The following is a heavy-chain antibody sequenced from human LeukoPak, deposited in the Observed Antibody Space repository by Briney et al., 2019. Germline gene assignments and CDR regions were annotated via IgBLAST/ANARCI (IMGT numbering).Heavy chain of an antibody. CDR3: ARAHYGSGSYSYYGMDV. D-gene: IGHD3-10*01. V-gene: IGHV1-69*01. CDR2: IIPIFGTA. J-gene: IGHJ6*04. CDR1: GGTFSSYA. Sequence: SVKGSCKASGGTFSSYAISWVRQAPGQGLEWMGEIIPIFGTANYAQKFQGRVTITADESTSTAYMELSSLRSEDTAVYYCARAHYGSGSYSYYGMDVWGKGSTVTVSS.